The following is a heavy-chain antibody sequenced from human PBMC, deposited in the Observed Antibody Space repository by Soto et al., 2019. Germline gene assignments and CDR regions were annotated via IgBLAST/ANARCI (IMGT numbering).Heavy chain of an antibody. CDR1: GYTFTGYY. J-gene: IGHJ6*03. V-gene: IGHV1-2*04. D-gene: IGHD2-15*01. CDR3: ARDSEYCSGGSCYTRSPGDYYYYMDV. Sequence: ASVKVSCKASGYTFTGYYMHWVRHAPGQGLEWMGWINPNSGGTNYAQKFQGWVTMTRDTSISTAYMELSRLRSDDTAVYYCARDSEYCSGGSCYTRSPGDYYYYMDVWGKGTTVTVSS. CDR2: INPNSGGT.